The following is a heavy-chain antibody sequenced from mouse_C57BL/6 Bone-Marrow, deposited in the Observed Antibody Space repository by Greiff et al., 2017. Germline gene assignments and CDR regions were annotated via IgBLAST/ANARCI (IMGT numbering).Heavy chain of an antibody. CDR1: GYTFTSYT. D-gene: IGHD2-5*01. CDR3: ARWSNYDY. CDR2: INPSSGYT. V-gene: IGHV1-4*01. J-gene: IGHJ2*01. Sequence: QVQLKESGAELARPGASVKMSCKASGYTFTSYTMHWVKQRPGQGLEWIGYINPSSGYTKYNQKFKDKATLTADKSSSTAYMQLSSLTSEDSAVYYCARWSNYDYWGQGTTLTVSS.